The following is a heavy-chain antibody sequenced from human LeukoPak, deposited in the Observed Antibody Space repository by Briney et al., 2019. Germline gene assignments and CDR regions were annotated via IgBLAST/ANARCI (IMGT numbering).Heavy chain of an antibody. CDR1: GGSISSYY. V-gene: IGHV4-59*01. CDR2: IYYSGST. CDR3: ARETYYDFWSGYYSWGWFDP. D-gene: IGHD3-3*01. Sequence: SETLSLTCTVSGGSISSYYWSWIRQPPGKGLEWIGYIYYSGSTNYNPSLMSLVTISVDTYKNQFSLKLSSVTAADTAVYYCARETYYDFWSGYYSWGWFDPWGQGTLVTVSS. J-gene: IGHJ5*02.